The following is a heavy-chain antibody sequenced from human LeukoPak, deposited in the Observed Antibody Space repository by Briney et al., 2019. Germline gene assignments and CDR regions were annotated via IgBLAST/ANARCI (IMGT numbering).Heavy chain of an antibody. Sequence: PSETLSLTCAVYGGSFSGYYWSWIRQPPGKGLEWIGEINHSGSTNYNPSLKSRVTISVDTSKNQFSLKLSSVTAADTAVYYCARRSAYSSGWYGYWGQGTLVTVSS. D-gene: IGHD6-19*01. CDR1: GGSFSGYY. CDR3: ARRSAYSSGWYGY. CDR2: INHSGST. J-gene: IGHJ4*02. V-gene: IGHV4-34*01.